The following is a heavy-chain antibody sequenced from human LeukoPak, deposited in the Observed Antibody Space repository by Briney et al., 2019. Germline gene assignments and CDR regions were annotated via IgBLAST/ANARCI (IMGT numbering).Heavy chain of an antibody. Sequence: PGGSLRLSCAASGFTLSNYDMHWVRQAPGKGLEWVAVISYDGSNKYYADSVKGRLTISRDNSKNTLYLQMNSLRAEDTAVYYCGGSAAHYYYMDVWGKGTTVTVSS. CDR2: ISYDGSNK. CDR1: GFTLSNYD. J-gene: IGHJ6*03. D-gene: IGHD2-2*01. V-gene: IGHV3-30*03. CDR3: GGSAAHYYYMDV.